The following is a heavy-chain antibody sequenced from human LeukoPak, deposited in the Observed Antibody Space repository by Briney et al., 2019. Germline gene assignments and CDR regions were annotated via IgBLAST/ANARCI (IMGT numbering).Heavy chain of an antibody. V-gene: IGHV3-48*03. Sequence: PGGSLRLSCAASGFTFRSYEMNWVRQAPGKGLEWLSYISGSGSTIYYADSVKGRFTISRDNAKNSLYLQMNSLRAEDTAVYYCARDRPVGATLDYWGQGTLVTVSS. CDR1: GFTFRSYE. D-gene: IGHD1-26*01. J-gene: IGHJ4*02. CDR2: ISGSGSTI. CDR3: ARDRPVGATLDY.